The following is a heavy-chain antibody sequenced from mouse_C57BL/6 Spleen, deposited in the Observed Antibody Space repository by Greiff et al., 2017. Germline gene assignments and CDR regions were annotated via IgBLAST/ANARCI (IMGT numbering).Heavy chain of an antibody. CDR1: GYTFTDYE. CDR3: TREGDSGYYSDY. CDR2: IDPETGGT. Sequence: VQRVESGAELVRPGASVTLSCKASGYTFTDYEMHWVKQTPVHGLEWIGAIDPETGGTAYNQKFKGKAILTADKSSSTAYMELRSLTSEDSAVYYCTREGDSGYYSDYWGQGTTLTVSS. V-gene: IGHV1-15*01. J-gene: IGHJ2*01. D-gene: IGHD3-2*02.